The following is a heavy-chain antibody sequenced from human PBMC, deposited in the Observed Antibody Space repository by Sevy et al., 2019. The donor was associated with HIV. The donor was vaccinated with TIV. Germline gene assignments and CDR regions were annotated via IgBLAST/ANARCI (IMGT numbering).Heavy chain of an antibody. D-gene: IGHD3-10*01. J-gene: IGHJ3*02. CDR1: GFTFSSYS. CDR2: ISSSSSYI. V-gene: IGHV3-21*01. CDR3: ARDHEPGGDAFDI. Sequence: GGSLRLSCAASGFTFSSYSTNWVRQAPGKGLEWVSSISSSSSYIYYADSVKGRFTISRDNAKNSLYLQMNSLRAEDTAVYYCARDHEPGGDAFDIWGQGTMVTVSS.